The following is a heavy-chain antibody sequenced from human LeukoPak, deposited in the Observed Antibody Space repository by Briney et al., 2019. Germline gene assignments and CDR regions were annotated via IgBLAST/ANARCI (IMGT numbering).Heavy chain of an antibody. CDR3: AGGGSYYVDY. V-gene: IGHV3-30*19. CDR2: ISYDGSNK. Sequence: GGSLRLSCVTSGFTFNAYGMHWVRQAPGKGLEWVAVISYDGSNKYYADSVKGRFTISRDNSKNTLYLQMNSLRAEDTAVYYCAGGGSYYVDYWGQGTLVTVSS. CDR1: GFTFNAYG. D-gene: IGHD1-26*01. J-gene: IGHJ4*02.